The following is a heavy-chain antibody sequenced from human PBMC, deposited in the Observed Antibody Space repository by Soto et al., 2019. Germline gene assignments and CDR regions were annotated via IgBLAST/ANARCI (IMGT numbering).Heavy chain of an antibody. V-gene: IGHV3-23*01. CDR3: AKVFYYYDSSGYYYFDY. CDR2: ISGSGSTI. D-gene: IGHD3-22*01. J-gene: IGHJ4*02. Sequence: GGSLRLSCAASGFTFSSYAVSWVRQAPGKGPEWISSISGSGSTIHYADSVKGRFTISRDNSKNTLYLQMSSLRAEDTAVYYCAKVFYYYDSSGYYYFDYWGQGTLVTVSS. CDR1: GFTFSSYA.